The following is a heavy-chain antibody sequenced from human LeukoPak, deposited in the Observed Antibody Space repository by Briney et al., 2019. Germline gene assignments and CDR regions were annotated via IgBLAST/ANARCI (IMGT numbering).Heavy chain of an antibody. CDR2: IYPGDSDT. Sequence: GESLKISCKGSGYSFTSYWIGWVRQMPGKGLEWMGSIYPGDSDTRYSPSFPGQVTISADKSISTAYLQWSSLKASDTAMYYCARRGLGYCSSTTCSPTLDYWGQRTLVTVSS. J-gene: IGHJ4*02. D-gene: IGHD2-2*01. CDR3: ARRGLGYCSSTTCSPTLDY. V-gene: IGHV5-51*01. CDR1: GYSFTSYW.